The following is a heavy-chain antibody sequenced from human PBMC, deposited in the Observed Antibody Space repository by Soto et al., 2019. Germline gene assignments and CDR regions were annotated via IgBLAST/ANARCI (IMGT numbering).Heavy chain of an antibody. Sequence: QVQLVESGGGLVQPGGSLRLSCAASGFTLGGYAMPWVGQAPGKGRGWGAVIGYDGGIKNYEDSVKGRFTISRDNSKNTLYLQMNSLRAEDTAVYYCARDFKVDTAMAYYYYYGMDVWGQGTTVTVSS. J-gene: IGHJ6*02. V-gene: IGHV3-33*01. CDR1: GFTLGGYA. D-gene: IGHD5-18*01. CDR2: IGYDGGIK. CDR3: ARDFKVDTAMAYYYYYGMDV.